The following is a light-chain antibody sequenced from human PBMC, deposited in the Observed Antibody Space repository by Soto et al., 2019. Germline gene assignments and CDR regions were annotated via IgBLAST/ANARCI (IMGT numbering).Light chain of an antibody. CDR3: QHYNDWPPTWT. J-gene: IGKJ1*01. V-gene: IGKV3-15*01. Sequence: EIVMTQSPATLSVSPGERATLSCRASQSVSSKLAWYQQKPGQAPRVLIYGASTRSTGIPARCSGSGSGTEFPLTIISLQSEDFAVYYCQHYNDWPPTWTFGQGTRVEIK. CDR2: GAS. CDR1: QSVSSK.